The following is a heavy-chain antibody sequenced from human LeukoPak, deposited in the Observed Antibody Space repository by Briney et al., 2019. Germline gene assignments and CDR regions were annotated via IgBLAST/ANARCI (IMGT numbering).Heavy chain of an antibody. Sequence: SETLSLTCTVSGGSISSSSYYWGWIRQPPGKGLEWIGSIYYSGSAYYNPSLNSRVTISVDTSKNQFSLKLSSVTAADTAVYYCANTPSGLLTMVRGVTAFDIWGRGSMVSVSS. CDR3: ANTPSGLLTMVRGVTAFDI. D-gene: IGHD3-10*01. V-gene: IGHV4-39*01. CDR1: GGSISSSSYY. CDR2: IYYSGSA. J-gene: IGHJ3*02.